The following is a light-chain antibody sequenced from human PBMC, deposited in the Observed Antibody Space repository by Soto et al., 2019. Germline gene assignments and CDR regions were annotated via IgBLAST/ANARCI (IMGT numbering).Light chain of an antibody. CDR2: SAS. V-gene: IGKV1-39*01. CDR3: QQSFSFPWT. Sequence: DIQMTQSPSSLSASVDDRVTFTCRASQNIRTYLNWYQQKPGKAPDLLIYSASNLQSGVPSRFSGSGSGTDFTLTITSLQADDFATYFCQQSFSFPWTFGQGTKVA. CDR1: QNIRTY. J-gene: IGKJ1*01.